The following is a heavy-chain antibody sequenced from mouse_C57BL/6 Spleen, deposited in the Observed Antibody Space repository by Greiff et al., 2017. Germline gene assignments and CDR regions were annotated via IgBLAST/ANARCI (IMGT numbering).Heavy chain of an antibody. D-gene: IGHD2-4*01. J-gene: IGHJ4*01. Sequence: QVQLKQPGAELVRPGSSVKLSCKASGYTFTSYWMDWVKQRPGQGLEWIGNIYPSDSETHYNQKFKDKATLTVDKSSSTAYMQLSSLTSEDSAVYYCARRGDYDEDYYAMDYWGQGTSVTVSS. CDR3: ARRGDYDEDYYAMDY. CDR2: IYPSDSET. CDR1: GYTFTSYW. V-gene: IGHV1-61*01.